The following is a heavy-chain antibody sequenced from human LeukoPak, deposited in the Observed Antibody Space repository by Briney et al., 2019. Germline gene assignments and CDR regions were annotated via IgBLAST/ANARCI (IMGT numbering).Heavy chain of an antibody. CDR2: INPNSGGT. J-gene: IGHJ6*04. CDR1: GYTFTGYY. Sequence: GASVKVSCKASGYTFTGYYMHWVRQAPGQGLEWMGWINPNSGGTNYAQKFQGRVTMTRDTSISTAYMELSRLRSDDTAVYYCGKDAGFGALWGHMDVWGRGTTVTISS. D-gene: IGHD3-10*01. V-gene: IGHV1-2*02. CDR3: GKDAGFGALWGHMDV.